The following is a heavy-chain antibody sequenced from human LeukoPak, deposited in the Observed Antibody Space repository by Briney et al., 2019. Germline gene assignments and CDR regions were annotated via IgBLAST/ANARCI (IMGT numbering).Heavy chain of an antibody. J-gene: IGHJ5*02. Sequence: SETLSLTCTVSGGSISSYYWSWIRQPPGKGLEWIGYIHYSGSTNYNPSLKSRVTISVDTSNNQFSLKLSSVTAADTAVYYCARQVGMTAAAVHDPWGQGTLVTVSS. CDR3: ARQVGMTAAAVHDP. V-gene: IGHV4-59*08. CDR1: GGSISSYY. D-gene: IGHD6-25*01. CDR2: IHYSGST.